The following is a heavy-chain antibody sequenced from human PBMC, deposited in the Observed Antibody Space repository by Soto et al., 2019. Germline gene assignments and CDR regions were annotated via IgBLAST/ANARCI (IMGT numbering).Heavy chain of an antibody. CDR3: ASLLWFGELSNSDY. J-gene: IGHJ4*02. Sequence: GGSLRLSCAASGFTVSSNYMSWVRQAPGKGLEWVSVIYSGGSTYYADSVKSRFAISRDNSKNTLYLQMNSLRAEDTAVYYCASLLWFGELSNSDYWGQGTLVTVSS. V-gene: IGHV3-66*01. CDR1: GFTVSSNY. D-gene: IGHD3-10*01. CDR2: IYSGGST.